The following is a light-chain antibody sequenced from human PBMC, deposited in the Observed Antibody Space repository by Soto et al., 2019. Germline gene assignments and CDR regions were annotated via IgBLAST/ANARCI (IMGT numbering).Light chain of an antibody. CDR1: QSLQHNNGNTL. J-gene: IGKJ1*01. V-gene: IGKV2-28*01. CDR2: VAS. Sequence: EIVMTQSPLSLTVTPGEPASISCKSSQSLQHNNGNTLLDWYMQKPGQSPHPLSYVASRRAPGAPDRVSGSGSGTDFTLRISTVEADDAAIYYCMQALQTPRTFGQGTKLEI. CDR3: MQALQTPRT.